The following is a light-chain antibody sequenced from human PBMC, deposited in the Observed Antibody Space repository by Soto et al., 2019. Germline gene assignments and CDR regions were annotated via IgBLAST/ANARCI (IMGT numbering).Light chain of an antibody. Sequence: VVLTQSPATLSLSPGERATLSCRASQSVGSYLAWYQQKPGQAPRLLIYDASNRATGIPARFSGSGSGTDFTLTISSLEPEDFAVYYCQQRFIWPPVTFGGGTKVDIK. J-gene: IGKJ4*01. CDR3: QQRFIWPPVT. CDR1: QSVGSY. CDR2: DAS. V-gene: IGKV3-11*01.